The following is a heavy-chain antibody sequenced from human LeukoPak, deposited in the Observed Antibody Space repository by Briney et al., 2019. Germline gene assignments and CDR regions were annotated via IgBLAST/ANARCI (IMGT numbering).Heavy chain of an antibody. D-gene: IGHD2-2*01. Sequence: GGSLRLSCAASGFTFSSYSMNWVRQAPGKGLEWVSSIGSSSSYIYYADSVKGRFTISRDNAKNSLYLQMNSLRAEDTAVYYCARDPALDVPAAIFTYYYYGMDVWGQGTTVTVSS. CDR3: ARDPALDVPAAIFTYYYYGMDV. V-gene: IGHV3-21*01. CDR2: IGSSSSYI. CDR1: GFTFSSYS. J-gene: IGHJ6*02.